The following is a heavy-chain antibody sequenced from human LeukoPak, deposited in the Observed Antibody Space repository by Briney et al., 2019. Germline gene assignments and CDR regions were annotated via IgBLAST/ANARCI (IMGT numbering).Heavy chain of an antibody. V-gene: IGHV3-23*01. CDR3: ARVGAGDAFDI. J-gene: IGHJ3*02. D-gene: IGHD3-16*01. CDR2: ISGRGGST. CDR1: GFTFSTFA. Sequence: GGSLRLSCAASGFTFSTFAMSWVRQAPGKGLEWVSLISGRGGSTYYADSVKGRFTISRDNSKNTLYLQMGSLRAEDMAVYYCARVGAGDAFDIWGQGTMVTVSS.